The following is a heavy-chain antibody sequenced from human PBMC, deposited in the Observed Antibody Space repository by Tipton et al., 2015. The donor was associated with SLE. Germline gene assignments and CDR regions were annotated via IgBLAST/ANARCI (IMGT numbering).Heavy chain of an antibody. CDR1: GYSFTSYW. CDR3: ARHVGDSSGYPWYFDY. Sequence: QSGAEVKKPGESLRISCKGSGYSFTSYWITWVRQMPGKGLEWMGRIDPSDSYTNYSPSFQGHVTISADKSISTAYLQWSSLKASDTAMYYCARHVGDSSGYPWYFDYWGQGTLVTVSS. D-gene: IGHD3-22*01. CDR2: IDPSDSYT. J-gene: IGHJ4*02. V-gene: IGHV5-10-1*01.